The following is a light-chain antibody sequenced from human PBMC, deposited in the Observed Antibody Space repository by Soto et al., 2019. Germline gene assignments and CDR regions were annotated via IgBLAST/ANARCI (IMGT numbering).Light chain of an antibody. Sequence: DIQMTQSPSNLSASVGDRVTITCRASQSISSYLNWYQQKPGKAPKLLIYAASSLQSGVSSRFSGSGSGTDFTLTISSLQPENFATYYCQQSYSTPQTFGQGTKVDIK. CDR2: AAS. J-gene: IGKJ1*01. CDR3: QQSYSTPQT. V-gene: IGKV1-39*01. CDR1: QSISSY.